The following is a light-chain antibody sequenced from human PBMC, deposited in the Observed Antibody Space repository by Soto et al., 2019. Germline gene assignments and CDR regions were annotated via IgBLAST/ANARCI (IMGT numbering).Light chain of an antibody. Sequence: EIVLTQSPATLSLSPGERATLSCRASQSVGSYLTWYQQKPGQAPRLLIYETSKGATGIPARFSGSGSGTDFTLTISSLEPEDFAVYYCQQRSSWPRTFGQGTKVDIK. J-gene: IGKJ1*01. V-gene: IGKV3-11*01. CDR1: QSVGSY. CDR3: QQRSSWPRT. CDR2: ETS.